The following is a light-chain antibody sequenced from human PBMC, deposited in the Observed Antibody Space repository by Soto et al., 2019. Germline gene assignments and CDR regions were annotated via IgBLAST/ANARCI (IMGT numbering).Light chain of an antibody. J-gene: IGKJ4*01. Sequence: AIRMTQSPSSFSASTGDRVTITCRASQGISSYLAWYQQKPGKAPKLLIYAASTLQSGVPSRFSGSGSGTDFTLSIVTLQPEDSGTYFCQQSYRLPLTFGGGTKVDIK. CDR2: AAS. V-gene: IGKV1-8*01. CDR1: QGISSY. CDR3: QQSYRLPLT.